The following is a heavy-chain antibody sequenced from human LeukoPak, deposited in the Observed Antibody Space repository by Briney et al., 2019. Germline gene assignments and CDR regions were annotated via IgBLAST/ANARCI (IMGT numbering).Heavy chain of an antibody. CDR3: ARRGSKVRGVMRYWFDP. D-gene: IGHD3-10*01. V-gene: IGHV4-34*01. Sequence: GSLRLSCAASGFTFSNYAMSWVRQAPGKGLEWIGEINHSGSTNYNPSLKSRVTISVDTSKNQFSLKLSSVTAADTAVYYCARRGSKVRGVMRYWFDPWGQGTLVTVSS. CDR2: INHSGST. J-gene: IGHJ5*02. CDR1: GFTFSNYA.